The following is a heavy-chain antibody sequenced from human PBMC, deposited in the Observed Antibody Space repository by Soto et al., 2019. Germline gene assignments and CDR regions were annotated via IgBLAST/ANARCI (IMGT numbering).Heavy chain of an antibody. J-gene: IGHJ4*02. D-gene: IGHD3-10*01. CDR1: GFTFSSYA. Sequence: PGGSLRLSCAASGFTFSSYAMRWVRQAPGKGLEWVSAISVSGGSTYYADSVKGRFTFSRDNSKNTLYLQMNSLRAEDTAVYYCAKRGSGSYYDYWGQGTQVTVSS. CDR2: ISVSGGST. V-gene: IGHV3-23*01. CDR3: AKRGSGSYYDY.